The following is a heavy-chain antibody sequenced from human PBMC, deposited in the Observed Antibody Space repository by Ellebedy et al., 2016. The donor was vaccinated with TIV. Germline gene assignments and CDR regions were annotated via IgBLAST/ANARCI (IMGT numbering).Heavy chain of an antibody. D-gene: IGHD3-16*01. CDR2: ISGSGGST. Sequence: GGSLRLSCAASGFTFSSYAMSWVRQTPGEGLEWVSAISGSGGSTYYADSVKGRFTISRDNSKNTLYLQMDSLRAEDMAVYYCARDEGLTYYDYWGQGTLVTVSS. CDR1: GFTFSSYA. J-gene: IGHJ4*02. CDR3: ARDEGLTYYDY. V-gene: IGHV3-23*01.